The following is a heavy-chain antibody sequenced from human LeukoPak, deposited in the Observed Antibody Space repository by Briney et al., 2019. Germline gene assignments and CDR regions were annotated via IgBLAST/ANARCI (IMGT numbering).Heavy chain of an antibody. CDR3: AKDRGY. J-gene: IGHJ4*02. CDR1: GFTSSTYA. CDR2: ISGPGDTT. V-gene: IGHV3-23*01. Sequence: GGSLRLSCAASGFTSSTYAMIWVRQAPGKGLEWVSAISGPGDTTFYADSVKGRFTISRDNSKNTLGLQMNSLRADDTAVYYCAKDRGYWGQGTLVTVSS.